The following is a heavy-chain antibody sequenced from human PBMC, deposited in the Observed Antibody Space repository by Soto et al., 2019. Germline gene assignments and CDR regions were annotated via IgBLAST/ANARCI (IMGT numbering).Heavy chain of an antibody. CDR1: GFTFSSYE. D-gene: IGHD3-22*01. CDR2: ISSSGSTI. J-gene: IGHJ6*02. V-gene: IGHV3-48*03. Sequence: GGSLRLSCAASGFTFSSYEMNWVRQAPGKGLEWVSYISSSGSTIYYADSVKGRFTIPRDNAKNSLYLQMNSLRAEDTAVYYCARDGVWDSIPYGMDVWGQGTTVTVSS. CDR3: ARDGVWDSIPYGMDV.